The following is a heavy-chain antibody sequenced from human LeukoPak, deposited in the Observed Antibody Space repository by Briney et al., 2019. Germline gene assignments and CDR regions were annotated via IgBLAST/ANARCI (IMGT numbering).Heavy chain of an antibody. V-gene: IGHV4-61*02. J-gene: IGHJ4*02. CDR2: IYTSGST. D-gene: IGHD6-13*01. CDR1: GGSISSGSYY. CDR3: VRGTGYSSSWPIDY. Sequence: SETLSLTCTVSGGSISSGSYYWSWIRQPAGKGLEWIGRIYTSGSTNYNPSLKSRVTISVDTSKNQFSLKLSSVTAADTAVYYCVRGTGYSSSWPIDYWGQGTLVTVSS.